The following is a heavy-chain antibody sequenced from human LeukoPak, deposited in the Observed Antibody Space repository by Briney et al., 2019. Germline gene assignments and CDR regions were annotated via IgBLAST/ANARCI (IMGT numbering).Heavy chain of an antibody. V-gene: IGHV4-38-2*02. CDR3: ARGRSLRFLEWFAVNGGGHDPKSRYFDY. Sequence: SETLSLTCTVSGYSISSGYYWGWIRQPPGKGLEWIGSIYHSGSTYYNPSLKSRVTISVDTSKNQFSLKLSSVTAADTAVYYCARGRSLRFLEWFAVNGGGHDPKSRYFDYWGQGTLVTVSS. D-gene: IGHD3-3*01. CDR1: GYSISSGYY. J-gene: IGHJ4*02. CDR2: IYHSGST.